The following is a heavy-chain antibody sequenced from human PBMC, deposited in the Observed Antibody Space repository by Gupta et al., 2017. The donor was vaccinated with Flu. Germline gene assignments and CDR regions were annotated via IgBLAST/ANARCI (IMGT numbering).Heavy chain of an antibody. V-gene: IGHV3-23*01. Sequence: RQAPGKGLEWVSAITTGGGSPYYADSVKGRFTISRDNSKNTLSLQMNSLRAEDTAVYYCAKALGAAAGRIDFWGQGTLVTVSS. CDR2: ITTGGGSP. J-gene: IGHJ4*02. CDR3: AKALGAAAGRIDF. D-gene: IGHD6-13*01.